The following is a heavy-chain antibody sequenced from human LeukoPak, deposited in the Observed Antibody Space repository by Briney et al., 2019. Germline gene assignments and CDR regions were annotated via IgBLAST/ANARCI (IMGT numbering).Heavy chain of an antibody. V-gene: IGHV3-30*04. CDR1: GFTFGSYA. CDR3: ARDPELYSSGSNYLDV. CDR2: ISYDGTGK. D-gene: IGHD6-19*01. J-gene: IGHJ6*03. Sequence: GGSLRLSCAASGFTFGSYAMHWVRQAPGKGLEWVTLISYDGTGKYYADSVRGRFTISRDNSKNMLYLRMNSLRAEDTAVYYRARDPELYSSGSNYLDVWGKGTTVTVSS.